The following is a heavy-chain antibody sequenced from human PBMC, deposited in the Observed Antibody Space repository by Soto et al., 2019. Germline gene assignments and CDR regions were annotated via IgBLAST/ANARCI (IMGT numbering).Heavy chain of an antibody. Sequence: SCKASGGTFSSYAISWVRQAPGQGLEWMGGIIPIFGTANYAQKFQGRVTITADESTSTAYMELSSLRSEDTAVYYCASTARDYYFDYWGQGTLVTVSS. CDR3: ASTARDYYFDY. V-gene: IGHV1-69*01. J-gene: IGHJ4*02. CDR1: GGTFSSYA. CDR2: IIPIFGTA. D-gene: IGHD5-18*01.